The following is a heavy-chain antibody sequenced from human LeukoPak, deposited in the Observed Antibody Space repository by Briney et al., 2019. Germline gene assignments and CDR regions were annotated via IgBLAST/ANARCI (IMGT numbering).Heavy chain of an antibody. D-gene: IGHD2-2*01. Sequence: GRSLRLSCAASGFTFSSYGRDRVRQAPGKGLEWVAVMWYDGGNKYYADSVKGRLTISRDNSKHTLYLQMNSLRAEDTAVYYCARGDIVVVPAAQIYYYFGMDVWGKGTTVPVST. CDR2: MWYDGGNK. CDR1: GFTFSSYG. J-gene: IGHJ6*04. V-gene: IGHV3-33*01. CDR3: ARGDIVVVPAAQIYYYFGMDV.